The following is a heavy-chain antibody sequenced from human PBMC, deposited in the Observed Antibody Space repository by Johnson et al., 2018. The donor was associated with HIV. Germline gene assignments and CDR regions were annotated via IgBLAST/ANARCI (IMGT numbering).Heavy chain of an antibody. J-gene: IGHJ3*02. CDR3: ASPKTPTRVVRGAFEI. V-gene: IGHV3-11*04. CDR1: GFTFSDYY. Sequence: QVQLVESGGGLVKPGGSLRLSCAASGFTFSDYYMSWIRQAPGKGLEWVSYISSSGSTIYYADSVKGRFTISRDNAKNSLYLQMNSLRAGDTAVYYCASPKTPTRVVRGAFEIWGQGTMVTVSS. CDR2: ISSSGSTI. D-gene: IGHD3-10*01.